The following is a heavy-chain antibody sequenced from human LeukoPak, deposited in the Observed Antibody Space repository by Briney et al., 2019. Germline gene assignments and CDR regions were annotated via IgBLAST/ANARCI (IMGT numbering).Heavy chain of an antibody. J-gene: IGHJ4*02. CDR3: ARFFYYYARRPPF. CDR1: GGYISTSNYY. Sequence: PSETLSLTCTVSGGYISTSNYYWGWIRQSPGKGLEWIGNIYYSGSTYYNPSLKSRVSLSIDTSMNQFSLKVNSLTVADTAVYYCARFFYYYARRPPFWGQGTLVAVSS. CDR2: IYYSGST. V-gene: IGHV4-39*01. D-gene: IGHD3-22*01.